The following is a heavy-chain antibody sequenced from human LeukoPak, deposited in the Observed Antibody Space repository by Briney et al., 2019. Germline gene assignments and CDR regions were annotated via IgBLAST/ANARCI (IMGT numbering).Heavy chain of an antibody. J-gene: IGHJ4*02. CDR2: MYTSGST. CDR3: ARDYGSGSYSAL. CDR1: GGSISSYY. V-gene: IGHV4-4*07. D-gene: IGHD3-10*01. Sequence: SETLSLTCTVSGGSISSYYWSWIRQPAGKGLEWIGRMYTSGSTNYNPSLKSRVTLSVDKSKKQFSLRLTSVTAADTAVYYCARDYGSGSYSALWGQGTLVTVSS.